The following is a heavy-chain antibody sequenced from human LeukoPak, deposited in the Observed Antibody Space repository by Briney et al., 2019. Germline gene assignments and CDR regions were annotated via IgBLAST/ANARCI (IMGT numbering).Heavy chain of an antibody. CDR1: GYTFTSYG. V-gene: IGHV1-18*01. J-gene: IGHJ4*02. D-gene: IGHD2-2*01. Sequence: VASVKVFCKASGYTFTSYGISWVRQAPGQGLEWMGWISAYNGNTNYAQKLQGRVTMATDTSTSTAYMELRGLRSDDTAVYYCARDRVVVPSDFDYWGQGTLVTVSS. CDR2: ISAYNGNT. CDR3: ARDRVVVPSDFDY.